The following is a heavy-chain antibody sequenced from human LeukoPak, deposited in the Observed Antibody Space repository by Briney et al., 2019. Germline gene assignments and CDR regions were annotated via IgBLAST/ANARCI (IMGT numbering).Heavy chain of an antibody. D-gene: IGHD4-17*01. CDR1: GFTFSSYW. V-gene: IGHV3-74*01. J-gene: IGHJ6*03. CDR2: SNSDGSST. CDR3: ARERTTGTRGYMDV. Sequence: GGSLRLSCAASGFTFSSYWLLWVRQPAGKGLVGVSRSNSDGSSTNYADSVKDRFTISIDNANNTLYLQMNSLRAEDTAVYYCARERTTGTRGYMDVWGKGTTVTVSS.